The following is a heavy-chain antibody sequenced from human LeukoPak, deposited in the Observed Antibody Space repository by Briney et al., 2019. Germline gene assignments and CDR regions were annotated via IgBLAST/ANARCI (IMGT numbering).Heavy chain of an antibody. D-gene: IGHD2/OR15-2a*01. CDR1: GFTFSSYG. CDR2: IWYDGSNK. Sequence: GGSLRLSCAASGFTFSSYGMHWVRQAPGKGLEWVAVIWYDGSNKYYADSVKGRFTISRDNSKNTLYLQMNSLRAEDTAVYYCAREAFLTSNWFDPWGQGTLVTVSS. CDR3: AREAFLTSNWFDP. V-gene: IGHV3-33*01. J-gene: IGHJ5*02.